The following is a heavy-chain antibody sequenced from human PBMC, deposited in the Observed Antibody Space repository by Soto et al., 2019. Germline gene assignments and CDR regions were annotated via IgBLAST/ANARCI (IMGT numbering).Heavy chain of an antibody. D-gene: IGHD3-3*01. CDR1: GYTFTSYG. CDR3: AREGDFWSGYYKAGEGYYYYGMDV. Sequence: ASVKVSCKASGYTFTSYGISWVRQAPGQGLEWMGWISAYNGNTNYAQKLQGRVTMTTDTSTSTAYMELRSLRSDDTAVYYCAREGDFWSGYYKAGEGYYYYGMDVWGQGTTVTVSS. V-gene: IGHV1-18*01. CDR2: ISAYNGNT. J-gene: IGHJ6*02.